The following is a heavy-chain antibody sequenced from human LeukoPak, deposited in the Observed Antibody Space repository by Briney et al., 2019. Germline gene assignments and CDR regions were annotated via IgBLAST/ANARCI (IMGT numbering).Heavy chain of an antibody. CDR1: GGSISSINW. Sequence: KPSGTLSLTCAVSGGSISSINWWSWVRQPPGKGLEWIGEIYHSGSTNYNPSLKSRVTMSVDKSKNQFSLNLSSVTAADTAVYYCANMYSRWELHAGMDVWGQGTTVTVSS. V-gene: IGHV4-4*02. D-gene: IGHD1-26*01. CDR3: ANMYSRWELHAGMDV. J-gene: IGHJ6*02. CDR2: IYHSGST.